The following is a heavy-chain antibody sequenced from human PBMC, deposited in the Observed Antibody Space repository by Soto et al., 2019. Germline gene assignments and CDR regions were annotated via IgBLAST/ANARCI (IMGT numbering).Heavy chain of an antibody. V-gene: IGHV3-30-3*01. CDR3: ARPRMTTTTRYHGMDV. D-gene: IGHD2-2*01. CDR2: VSFAGSND. CDR1: GFPFSRYA. Sequence: QVQLVDSGGGVVQPGGSLRLSCSASGFPFSRYAMHWVRQAPGEGLDWVAVVSFAGSNDYYAESVRGRVTISRDTSKNTRDLRMNSLRPEDTAVYFCARPRMTTTTRYHGMDVWGRGTTVTVSS. J-gene: IGHJ6*02.